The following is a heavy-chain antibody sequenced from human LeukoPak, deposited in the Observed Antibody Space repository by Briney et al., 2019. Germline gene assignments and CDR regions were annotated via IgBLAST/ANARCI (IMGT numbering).Heavy chain of an antibody. Sequence: GGSLRLSCVASGFTFSSYAMHWVRQAPGKGLEWVAVISYDGSNKYYADSVKGRFTISRDNSKNTLYLQMNSLRAEDTAVYYCARVLTYYYDSSGYYYDYWGQGTLVTVSS. CDR2: ISYDGSNK. CDR1: GFTFSSYA. J-gene: IGHJ4*02. V-gene: IGHV3-30*04. CDR3: ARVLTYYYDSSGYYYDY. D-gene: IGHD3-22*01.